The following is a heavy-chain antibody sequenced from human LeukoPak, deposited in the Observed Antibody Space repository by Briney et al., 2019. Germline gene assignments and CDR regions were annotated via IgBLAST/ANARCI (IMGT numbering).Heavy chain of an antibody. CDR2: FSGSGDTT. CDR3: AKSYSSGWFGLYFDS. Sequence: QPGGSLRLSCAASGFTFSSYAMNWVRQAPGKGLEWVSTFSGSGDTTYYADSVKGRFASSTDNSKNTLYLQMDSLRAEDTAVYYCAKSYSSGWFGLYFDSWGQGTLVTVSS. CDR1: GFTFSSYA. D-gene: IGHD6-19*01. J-gene: IGHJ4*02. V-gene: IGHV3-23*01.